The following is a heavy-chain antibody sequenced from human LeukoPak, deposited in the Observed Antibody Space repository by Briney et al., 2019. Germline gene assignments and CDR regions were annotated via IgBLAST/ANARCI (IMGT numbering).Heavy chain of an antibody. J-gene: IGHJ4*02. CDR2: ISSSSSYI. V-gene: IGHV3-21*01. CDR3: ASKFHYYDSSGYYL. D-gene: IGHD3-22*01. CDR1: GFTFSSYS. Sequence: GGSLSLSCAASGFTFSSYSMNWVRQAPGKGLEWVSSISSSSSYIYYADSVKGRFTISRDNAKNSLYLQMNSLRAEDTAVYYCASKFHYYDSSGYYLWGQGTLVTVSS.